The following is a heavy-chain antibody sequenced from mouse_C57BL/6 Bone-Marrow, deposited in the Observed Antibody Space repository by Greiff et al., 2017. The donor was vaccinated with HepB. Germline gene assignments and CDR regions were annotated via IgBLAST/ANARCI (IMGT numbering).Heavy chain of an antibody. Sequence: VQLQESGAELVMPGASVKLSCKASGYTFTSYWMHWVKQRPGQGLEWIGEIDPSDSYTNYNQKFKGKSTLTVDKSSSTAYMQLSSLTSEDSAVYYCARFGNLSYWYFDVWGTGTTVTVSS. CDR2: IDPSDSYT. CDR1: GYTFTSYW. CDR3: ARFGNLSYWYFDV. J-gene: IGHJ1*03. D-gene: IGHD2-1*01. V-gene: IGHV1-69*01.